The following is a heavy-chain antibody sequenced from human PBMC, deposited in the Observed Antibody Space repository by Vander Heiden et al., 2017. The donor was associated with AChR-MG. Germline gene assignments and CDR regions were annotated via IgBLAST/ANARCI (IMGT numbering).Heavy chain of an antibody. V-gene: IGHV2-5*02. CDR1: GFSLSTNGVG. J-gene: IGHJ4*02. D-gene: IGHD6-13*01. CDR2: IYWDDDK. Sequence: QITLEESGPTLVKPTQTLTLTCTLSGFSLSTNGVGVGWIRQPPGKALEWLALIYWDDDKRYSPSLRNRLTITKDTSNSQVVLTVTNVDPVDTATYYCAHRRTLGSTWNFGYFDYWGQGTLVTVSS. CDR3: AHRRTLGSTWNFGYFDY.